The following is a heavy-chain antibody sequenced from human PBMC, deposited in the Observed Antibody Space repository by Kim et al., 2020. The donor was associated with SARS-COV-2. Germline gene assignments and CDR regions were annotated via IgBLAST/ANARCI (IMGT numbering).Heavy chain of an antibody. V-gene: IGHV3-23*03. D-gene: IGHD2-8*01. Sequence: ESVKGRFTISRDNSKNTLNLQMNSLRAEDTAVYYCAKHLQYASSSYDAFDIRGQGTLVTVSS. J-gene: IGHJ3*02. CDR3: AKHLQYASSSYDAFDI.